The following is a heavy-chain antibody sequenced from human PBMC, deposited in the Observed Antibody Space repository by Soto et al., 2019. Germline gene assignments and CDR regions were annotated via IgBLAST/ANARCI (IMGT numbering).Heavy chain of an antibody. CDR2: IYDSGST. CDR1: GGSISNYY. CDR3: TRFCLDGRSGGSSYQHY. D-gene: IGHD2-15*01. J-gene: IGHJ4*01. V-gene: IGHV4-59*01. Sequence: PSETLSLTCTGSGGSISNYYWSWIRQPPGKGLEWIGYIYDSGSTHYNPSLESRVTISEDTSKNQFSLKLSSVTAADTAVYYCTRFCLDGRSGGSSYQHYWGHGTLGTVS.